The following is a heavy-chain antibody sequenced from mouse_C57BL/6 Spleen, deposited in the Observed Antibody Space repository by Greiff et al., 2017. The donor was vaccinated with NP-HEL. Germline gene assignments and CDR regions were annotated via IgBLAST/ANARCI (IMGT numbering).Heavy chain of an antibody. CDR3: STVVATRGYY. CDR1: GYTFTSYW. J-gene: IGHJ2*01. CDR2: IHPNSGST. Sequence: SCKASGYTFTSYWMHWVKQRPGQGLEWIGMIHPNSGSTNYNEKFKSKATLTVDKSSSTAYMQLSSLTSEDSAVYYCSTVVATRGYYWGQGTTLTVSS. V-gene: IGHV1-64*01. D-gene: IGHD1-1*01.